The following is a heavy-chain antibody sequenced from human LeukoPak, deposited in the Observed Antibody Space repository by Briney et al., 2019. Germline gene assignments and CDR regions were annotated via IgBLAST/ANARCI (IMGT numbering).Heavy chain of an antibody. D-gene: IGHD3-22*01. V-gene: IGHV3-23*01. CDR3: AREPPRSITMIVVVTPRDDAFDI. Sequence: HAGGSLRLSCAASGFTFSSFAMTWVRQAPGKGLKWVSAISGSASTYYADSVKGRFTISRDNAKNSLYLQMNSLRAEDTAVYYCAREPPRSITMIVVVTPRDDAFDIWGQGTMVTVSS. J-gene: IGHJ3*02. CDR2: ISGSAST. CDR1: GFTFSSFA.